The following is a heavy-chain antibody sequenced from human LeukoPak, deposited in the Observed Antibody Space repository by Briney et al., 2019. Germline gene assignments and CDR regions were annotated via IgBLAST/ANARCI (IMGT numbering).Heavy chain of an antibody. CDR2: INPIFGTS. J-gene: IGHJ5*02. Sequence: SVKVSCKASGGTFSNYAISWVRQAPGQGLEWMGGINPIFGTSNYAQRFQGRVTITADESTSTVYMELSSLRSEDTAVYYCARDNSIADRGWWFDPWAREPWSPSPQ. CDR3: ARDNSIADRGWWFDP. D-gene: IGHD4-23*01. V-gene: IGHV1-69*13. CDR1: GGTFSNYA.